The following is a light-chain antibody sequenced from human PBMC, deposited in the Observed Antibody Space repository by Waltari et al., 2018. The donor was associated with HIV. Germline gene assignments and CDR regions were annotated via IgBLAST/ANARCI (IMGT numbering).Light chain of an antibody. CDR1: QGISSN. Sequence: DIQLTQSPSFLSASVGDRVTITCRASQGISSNLAWYQQKPGQAPTLLIYAASSLPTGVPSRCRGSGSGTEFTLTVRRLQPEDFATYFCQHLNSFPPFTFGPGTTVDVK. CDR3: QHLNSFPPFT. V-gene: IGKV1-9*01. J-gene: IGKJ3*01. CDR2: AAS.